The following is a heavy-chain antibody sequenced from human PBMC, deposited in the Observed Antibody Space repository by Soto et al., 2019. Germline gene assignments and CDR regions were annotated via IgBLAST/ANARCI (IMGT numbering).Heavy chain of an antibody. CDR3: ARDNYDFWSGYRQNYGMDV. Sequence: ASVKVSCKASGYTFTGYYMHWVRQAPGQGLEWMGWINPNSGGTNYAQKFQGRVTMTRDTSISTAYMELSRLSSDDTAVYYCARDNYDFWSGYRQNYGMDVWGQGTTVTVSS. J-gene: IGHJ6*02. CDR2: INPNSGGT. D-gene: IGHD3-3*01. V-gene: IGHV1-2*02. CDR1: GYTFTGYY.